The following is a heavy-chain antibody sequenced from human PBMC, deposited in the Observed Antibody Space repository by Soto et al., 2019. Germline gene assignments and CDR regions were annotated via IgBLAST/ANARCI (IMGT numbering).Heavy chain of an antibody. CDR3: ASGSYYYGSGSWDWKKKYGMDV. V-gene: IGHV1-69*13. J-gene: IGHJ6*02. Sequence: SVKVSCKASGGTLSSYAISWVRQAPGQGLEWMGGIIPIFGTANYAQKFQGRVTITADESTSTAYMELSSLRSEDTAVYYCASGSYYYGSGSWDWKKKYGMDVWGQGTTVTVSS. D-gene: IGHD3-10*01. CDR1: GGTLSSYA. CDR2: IIPIFGTA.